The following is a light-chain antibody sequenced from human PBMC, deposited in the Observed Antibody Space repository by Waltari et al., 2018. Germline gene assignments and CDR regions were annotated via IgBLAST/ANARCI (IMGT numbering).Light chain of an antibody. J-gene: IGLJ3*02. CDR3: AGWDDSLNGPV. CDR1: LSHIDSDP. Sequence: QSVLTQPPSASGTPGPRVTISCSGSLSHIDSDPVNWYRQHPGTAPKLLIHGDNQRPSGVPARFSGSKSGTSASLAISGLQSADEADYYCAGWDDSLNGPVFGGGTKLTVL. V-gene: IGLV1-44*01. CDR2: GDN.